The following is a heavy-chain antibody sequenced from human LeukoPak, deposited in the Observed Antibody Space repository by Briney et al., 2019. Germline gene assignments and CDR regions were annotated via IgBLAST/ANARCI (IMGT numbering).Heavy chain of an antibody. J-gene: IGHJ6*02. D-gene: IGHD3-22*01. CDR1: GFTFSSYG. CDR2: ISYDGSNK. V-gene: IGHV3-30*18. CDR3: AKDLRITMIVPTVGYYYGMDV. Sequence: GGSLRLSCAASGFTFSSYGMHWVRQAPGKGLEWVAVISYDGSNKYYADSVKGRFIISRDNSKNTLYLQMNSLRAEDTAVYYCAKDLRITMIVPTVGYYYGMDVWGQGTTVTVSS.